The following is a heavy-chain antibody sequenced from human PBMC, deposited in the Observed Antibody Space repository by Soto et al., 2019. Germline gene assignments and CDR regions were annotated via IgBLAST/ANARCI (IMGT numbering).Heavy chain of an antibody. CDR1: GFTFRSFG. CDR3: AKDVGQQLDLNYGMDV. J-gene: IGHJ6*02. Sequence: QVQLVESGGGVIQTGTSLSLSCGSSGFTFRSFGRYWVRQDPGKGLEWVAVVSYDGNHKYYADSVKGRFTVSRDNAKNMLYLQMNSLRGEDTAVYYCAKDVGQQLDLNYGMDVWGQGTTVTVSS. D-gene: IGHD6-13*01. V-gene: IGHV3-30*18. CDR2: VSYDGNHK.